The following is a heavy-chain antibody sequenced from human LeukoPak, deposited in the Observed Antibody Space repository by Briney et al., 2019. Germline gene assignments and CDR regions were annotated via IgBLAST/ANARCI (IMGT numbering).Heavy chain of an antibody. CDR2: IYYSGST. CDR1: GGSISSSSYY. J-gene: IGHJ6*03. D-gene: IGHD3-16*01. V-gene: IGHV4-39*07. Sequence: PSETLSLTCTVSGGSISSSSYYWGWIRQPPGKGLEWIGSIYYSGSTYYNPSLKSRVTISVDTSKNQFSLKLSSVTAADTAVYYCARVGLVQFYYYYMDVWGKGTTVTISS. CDR3: ARVGLVQFYYYYMDV.